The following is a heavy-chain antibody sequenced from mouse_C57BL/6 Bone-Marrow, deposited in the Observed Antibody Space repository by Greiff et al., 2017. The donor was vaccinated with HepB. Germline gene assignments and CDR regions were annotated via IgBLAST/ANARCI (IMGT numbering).Heavy chain of an antibody. CDR2: SRNKANDYTT. CDR1: GFTFSDFY. CDR3: ARDAPLLPFAY. V-gene: IGHV7-1*01. D-gene: IGHD2-10*01. Sequence: EVQLVESGGGLVQSGRSLRLSCATSGFTFSDFYMEWVRQAPGKGLEWIAASRNKANDYTTEYSASVKGRFIVSRDTSQSILYLQMNALRAEDTAIYYCARDAPLLPFAYWGQGTLVTVSA. J-gene: IGHJ3*01.